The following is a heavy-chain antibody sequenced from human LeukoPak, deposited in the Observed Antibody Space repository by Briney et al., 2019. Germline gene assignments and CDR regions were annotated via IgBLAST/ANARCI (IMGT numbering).Heavy chain of an antibody. D-gene: IGHD3-9*01. V-gene: IGHV3-7*01. CDR3: ARRDVLRYFDWLLDEAAAFDI. J-gene: IGHJ3*02. CDR2: IKQDGSEK. Sequence: GGSLRLSCAASGFTFSSYWMSWVRQAPGKGLEWVANIKQDGSEKYYVDSVKGRFTISRDNAKNSLYLQMNSLRAEDTAVYYCARRDVLRYFDWLLDEAAAFDIWGQGTMVTVSS. CDR1: GFTFSSYW.